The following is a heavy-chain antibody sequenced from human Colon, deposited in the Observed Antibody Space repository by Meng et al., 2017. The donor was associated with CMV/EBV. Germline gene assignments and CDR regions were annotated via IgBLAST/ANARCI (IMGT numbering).Heavy chain of an antibody. CDR1: GFTFDDHA. CDR2: ITWNSETI. V-gene: IGHV3-9*01. J-gene: IGHJ6*02. D-gene: IGHD1-26*01. CDR3: AKDVGANFFYGLDV. Sequence: GGSLRLSCAASGFTFDDHAMHWVRQVLGKGPEWVAGITWNSETIAYGDSVKGRFTVSRDNAKTALYLQMNSLRAEDTALYYCAKDVGANFFYGLDVWGQGTTVTVSS.